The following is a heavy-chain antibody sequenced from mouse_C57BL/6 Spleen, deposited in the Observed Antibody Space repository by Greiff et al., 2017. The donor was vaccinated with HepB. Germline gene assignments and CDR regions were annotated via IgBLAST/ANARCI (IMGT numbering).Heavy chain of an antibody. J-gene: IGHJ4*01. CDR3: ARESDGMSAMDY. D-gene: IGHD2-13*01. CDR1: GYTFTSYW. CDR2: IYPSDSET. Sequence: QVQLQQPGAELVRPGSSVKLSCKASGYTFTSYWMDWVKQRPGQGLEWIGNIYPSDSETHYNQKFKDKATLTVDKSSSTAYLQPSSLTSEDAAVYDCARESDGMSAMDYWGQGTSGNVAS. V-gene: IGHV1-61*01.